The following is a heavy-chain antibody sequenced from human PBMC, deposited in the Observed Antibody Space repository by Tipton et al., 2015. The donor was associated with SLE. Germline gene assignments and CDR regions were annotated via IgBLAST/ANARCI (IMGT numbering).Heavy chain of an antibody. CDR1: GFTSSSHG. Sequence: SLRLSCAASGFTSSSHGMHWGRQSPGKGLGWVGIIWNDGSNEQYADSVKGRFTISRDNSKNMLYLQMNSLRAEDTAVYYCARAIYGSGSYIIDYWGQGTLVTVSS. J-gene: IGHJ4*02. D-gene: IGHD3-10*01. V-gene: IGHV3-33*01. CDR3: ARAIYGSGSYIIDY. CDR2: IWNDGSNE.